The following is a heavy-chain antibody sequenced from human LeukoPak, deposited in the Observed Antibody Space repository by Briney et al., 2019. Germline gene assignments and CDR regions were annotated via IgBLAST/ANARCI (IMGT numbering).Heavy chain of an antibody. Sequence: PGGSLRLSCAVSGFTFSSYAISWVRQAPGQGLEWMGGIIPIFGTANYAQKFQGRVTITADESTSTAYMELSSLRSEDTAVYYCARELAGSYGYWGQGTLVTVSS. CDR1: GFTFSSYA. CDR3: ARELAGSYGY. D-gene: IGHD3-10*01. CDR2: IIPIFGTA. V-gene: IGHV1-69*01. J-gene: IGHJ4*02.